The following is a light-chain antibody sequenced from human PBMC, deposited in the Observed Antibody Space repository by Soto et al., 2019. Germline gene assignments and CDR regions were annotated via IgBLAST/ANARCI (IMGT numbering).Light chain of an antibody. CDR1: SGHSSYA. V-gene: IGLV4-69*01. Sequence: QLVLIQSPSASASLGASVKLTCTLSSGHSSYAIAWHQQQPEKGPRYLMKVNTDGSHNKGDGIPDRFSGSSSGAERYLTISSLQSEDEADYYCQTWGAGFSVVFGGGTKLTVL. CDR2: VNTDGSH. CDR3: QTWGAGFSVV. J-gene: IGLJ2*01.